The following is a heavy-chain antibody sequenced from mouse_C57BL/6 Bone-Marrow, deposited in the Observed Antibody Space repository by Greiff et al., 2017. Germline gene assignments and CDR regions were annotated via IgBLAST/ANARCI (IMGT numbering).Heavy chain of an antibody. J-gene: IGHJ2*01. D-gene: IGHD3-2*02. V-gene: IGHV1-74*01. CDR1: GYTFTSYW. Sequence: QVQLKQPGAELVKPGASVKVSCKASGYTFTSYWMHWVKQRPGQGLEWIGRIHPSDSDTNYNQKFKGKATLTVDKSSSTAYMQLSSLTSEDSAVYYCAIRDSSGTDYFDYWGQGTTLTVSS. CDR2: IHPSDSDT. CDR3: AIRDSSGTDYFDY.